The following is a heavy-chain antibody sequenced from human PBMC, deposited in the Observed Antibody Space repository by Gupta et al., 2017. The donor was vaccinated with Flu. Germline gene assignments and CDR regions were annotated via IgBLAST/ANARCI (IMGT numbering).Heavy chain of an antibody. CDR2: IYTSGST. D-gene: IGHD4-17*01. J-gene: IGHJ4*02. CDR1: GGSISSGSYY. V-gene: IGHV4-61*02. CDR3: ARSVGMTVTTYYFDY. Sequence: QVQLQESGPGLVKPPQTLSLTCTVSGGSISSGSYYWSWIRQPAGKGLEWIGRIYTSGSTNYNPSLKSRVTISVDTSKNQFSLKLSSVTAADTAVYYCARSVGMTVTTYYFDYWGQGTLVTVSS.